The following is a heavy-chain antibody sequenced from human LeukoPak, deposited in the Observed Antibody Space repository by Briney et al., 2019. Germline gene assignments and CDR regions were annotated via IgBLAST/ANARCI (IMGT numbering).Heavy chain of an antibody. V-gene: IGHV4-4*07. D-gene: IGHD5-12*01. J-gene: IGHJ3*02. CDR1: GGSISRNF. CDR2: IYSSGST. CDR3: ATGPKSGYYAFEI. Sequence: SETLSLTCPVSGGSISRNFWHCIRQPAGKGLEWIGRIYSSGSTVYNPSLNSRVTMSIDTSKNQFSLRLTSVAAAATAVYYCATGPKSGYYAFEIWGQGTVVTFSS.